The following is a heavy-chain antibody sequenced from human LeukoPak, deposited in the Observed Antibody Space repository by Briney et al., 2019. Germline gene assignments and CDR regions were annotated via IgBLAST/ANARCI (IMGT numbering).Heavy chain of an antibody. D-gene: IGHD2-21*02. Sequence: PSETLSLTCTVSGGSISSSSYYWGWIRQPPGKGLEWIGSIYYSGSTYYNPSLKSPVTISVDTSNTQFSLKPSSVTAADTAVYYCARDIVVVTAFLWGQGTLVTVSS. J-gene: IGHJ4*02. CDR1: GGSISSSSYY. CDR3: ARDIVVVTAFL. V-gene: IGHV4-39*07. CDR2: IYYSGST.